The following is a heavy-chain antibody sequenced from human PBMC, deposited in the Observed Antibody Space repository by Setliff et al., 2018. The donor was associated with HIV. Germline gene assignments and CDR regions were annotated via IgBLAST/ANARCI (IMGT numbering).Heavy chain of an antibody. CDR3: ARAFGRDIVVVPAATGGDV. V-gene: IGHV3-21*01. Sequence: LRLSCAASGFTFSSYSMNWVRQAPGKGLEWVSSISSSGSYIYYADSVKGRFTISSDNAKNSLYLQMNSLRAEDTAVYYCARAFGRDIVVVPAATGGDVWGQGTTVTVSS. J-gene: IGHJ6*02. CDR1: GFTFSSYS. CDR2: ISSSGSYI. D-gene: IGHD2-2*01.